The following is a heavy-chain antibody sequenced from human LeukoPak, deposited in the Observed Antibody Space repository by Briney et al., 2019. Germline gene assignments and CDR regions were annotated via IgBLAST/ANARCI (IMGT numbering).Heavy chain of an antibody. CDR2: ICGSGGST. D-gene: IGHD2-15*01. V-gene: IGHV3-23*01. CDR1: GFTFSSYA. J-gene: IGHJ4*02. CDR3: AQGGGGTCNFGMAY. Sequence: GGSLRLSCAASGFTFSSYAMSWVRQAPGKGLEWVSVICGSGGSTYYADSVKGRFTISRDDSKNTLYLQMSSLRAEDTAVYYCAQGGGGTCNFGMAYWGQGTLVTVSS.